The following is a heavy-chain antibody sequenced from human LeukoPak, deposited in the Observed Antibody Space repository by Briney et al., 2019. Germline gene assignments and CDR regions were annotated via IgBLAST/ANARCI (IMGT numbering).Heavy chain of an antibody. J-gene: IGHJ6*02. Sequence: GGSLRLSCAASGFTFSSYAMHWVRQAPGKGLEWVSAITGSGGSTYYADSVKGRWTIARDNSKTTVYLQMHSLRAEDTALYYCAKANRNYYGMDVWGQGTTVTVSS. CDR1: GFTFSSYA. CDR2: ITGSGGST. V-gene: IGHV3-23*01. D-gene: IGHD2/OR15-2a*01. CDR3: AKANRNYYGMDV.